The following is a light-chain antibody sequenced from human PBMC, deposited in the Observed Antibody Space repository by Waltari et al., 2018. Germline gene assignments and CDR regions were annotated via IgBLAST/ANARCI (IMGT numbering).Light chain of an antibody. V-gene: IGKV3D-7*01. J-gene: IGKJ3*01. CDR2: GTS. CDR3: QQDFNLPFT. CDR1: QSVSGGY. Sequence: EIVMTQSPTTVSLSPGDGDTLSCRASQSVSGGYLSWYQQKPGQAPRLLIYGTSTRATGIPARFSGSGSGTDFTLTISNLQPEDFAVYYCQQDFNLPFTFGPGTKVEIK.